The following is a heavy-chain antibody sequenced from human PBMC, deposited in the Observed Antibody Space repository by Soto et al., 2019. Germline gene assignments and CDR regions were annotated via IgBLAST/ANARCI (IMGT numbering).Heavy chain of an antibody. Sequence: SVKVSCKASGGTFSSYAISWVRQAPGQGLEWMGGIIPIFGTANYAQKFQGRVTITADESTSTAYMELSSLRSEDTAVYYCARDHSPGGYCSGGRCYSYGMDVWGQGTTVTVSS. D-gene: IGHD2-15*01. V-gene: IGHV1-69*13. CDR1: GGTFSSYA. CDR2: IIPIFGTA. J-gene: IGHJ6*02. CDR3: ARDHSPGGYCSGGRCYSYGMDV.